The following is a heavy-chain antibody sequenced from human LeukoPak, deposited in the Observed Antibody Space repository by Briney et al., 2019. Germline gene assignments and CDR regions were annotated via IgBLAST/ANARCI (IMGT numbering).Heavy chain of an antibody. CDR2: INSDGKST. Sequence: GGSLRLSCAASGFTFSNYWMHWVRQAPGKGLVWVSRINSDGKSTNYADSVKGRFTISRDNSKNTLYLQMNSLRAEDTAVYYCAKDHLLLWFGGTPIDYWGQGTLVTVSS. J-gene: IGHJ4*02. V-gene: IGHV3-74*01. CDR1: GFTFSNYW. CDR3: AKDHLLLWFGGTPIDY. D-gene: IGHD3-10*01.